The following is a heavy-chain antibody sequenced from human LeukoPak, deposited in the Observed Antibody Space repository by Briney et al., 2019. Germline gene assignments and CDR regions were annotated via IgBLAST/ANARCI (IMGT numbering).Heavy chain of an antibody. Sequence: GGSLRLSCAASGFTFSSYAMHWVRQAPGKGLEWVAVISYDGSNKYYADSVKGRFTISRDNSKNTLYLQMNSLRAEDTAVYYCARELVDVATVVAAKGHHPGGMDVWGQGTTVTVSS. D-gene: IGHD2-15*01. CDR3: ARELVDVATVVAAKGHHPGGMDV. V-gene: IGHV3-30-3*01. CDR2: ISYDGSNK. CDR1: GFTFSSYA. J-gene: IGHJ6*02.